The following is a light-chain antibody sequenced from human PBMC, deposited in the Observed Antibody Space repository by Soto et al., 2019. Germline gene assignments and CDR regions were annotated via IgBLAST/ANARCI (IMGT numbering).Light chain of an antibody. CDR3: QQYGSSLWT. J-gene: IGKJ1*01. Sequence: EIVLTQSPGTLSLSPGERATLSCRASQSVSSSYLAWYQQKPGQAPRLLIYGASSRATGIPDRFSDSGSGTDLTLTIGRLEPEDFAVYYCQQYGSSLWTFGQGTKVDIK. CDR1: QSVSSSY. V-gene: IGKV3-20*01. CDR2: GAS.